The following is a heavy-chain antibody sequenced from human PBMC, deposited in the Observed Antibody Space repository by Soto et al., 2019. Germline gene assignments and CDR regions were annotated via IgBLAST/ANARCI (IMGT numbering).Heavy chain of an antibody. CDR1: GYSFTSCW. CDR2: IYPGDSDT. Sequence: CKGSGYSFTSCWVGWVRPMPGKGMEWMGIIYPGDSDTRYSPSFQGQVTISADKSISTAYLQWSSLKASDTAMYYCARHLWFGEFYDAFDIWGQGTMVTVSS. CDR3: ARHLWFGEFYDAFDI. D-gene: IGHD3-10*01. V-gene: IGHV5-51*01. J-gene: IGHJ3*02.